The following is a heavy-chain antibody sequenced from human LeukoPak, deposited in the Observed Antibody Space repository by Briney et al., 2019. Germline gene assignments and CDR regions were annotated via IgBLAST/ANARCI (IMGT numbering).Heavy chain of an antibody. CDR2: IYDSGST. Sequence: SETLSLTCTVSGGSTRSSYYYWGWIRQPPGKGLEWIGSIYDSGSTYYNPSLKSRVTISVDTSKNQFSLQLNSVTPEDTAVYYCARDALAEMSSGCHFDYWGQGTLVTVSS. CDR1: GGSTRSSYYY. V-gene: IGHV4-39*02. J-gene: IGHJ4*02. CDR3: ARDALAEMSSGCHFDY. D-gene: IGHD6-19*01.